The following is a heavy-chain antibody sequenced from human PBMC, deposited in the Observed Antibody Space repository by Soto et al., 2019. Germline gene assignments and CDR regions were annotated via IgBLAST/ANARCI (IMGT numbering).Heavy chain of an antibody. V-gene: IGHV3-11*06. CDR2: ISSSSSYT. CDR1: GFTFSDYY. J-gene: IGHJ3*02. Sequence: GGSLRLSCAASGFTFSDYYMSWIRQAPGKGLEWVSYISSSSSYTNYADSVKGRFTISRDNAKNSLYLQMNSLRAEDTAVYYCARLGGNYYAFDIWGQGTMVTVSS. CDR3: ARLGGNYYAFDI. D-gene: IGHD1-26*01.